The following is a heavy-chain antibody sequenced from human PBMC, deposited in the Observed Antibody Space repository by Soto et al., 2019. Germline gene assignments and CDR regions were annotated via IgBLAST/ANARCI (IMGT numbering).Heavy chain of an antibody. CDR1: GGSISSGDDF. V-gene: IGHV4-30-4*01. CDR3: ASDRAKGKDYYYYGMDV. CDR2: IYYSGST. Sequence: QVQLQESGPGLVKPSQTLSLTCTVSGGSISSGDDFWTWIRQPPGKGLEWIGYIYYSGSTYYNPSLKRRLTMSVDTSKNQFSLKLSSVTAADTAVYYCASDRAKGKDYYYYGMDVWGQGTTVTVSS. J-gene: IGHJ6*02. D-gene: IGHD3-10*01.